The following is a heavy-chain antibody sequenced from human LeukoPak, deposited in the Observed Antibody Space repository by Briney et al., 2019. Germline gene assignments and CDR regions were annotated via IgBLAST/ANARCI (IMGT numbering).Heavy chain of an antibody. CDR1: GFTFSSYV. D-gene: IGHD6-19*01. CDR3: AKGKYSSGWYVFDY. V-gene: IGHV3-23*01. J-gene: IGHJ4*02. Sequence: GGSLRLSCAASGFTFSSYVMSWVRQAPGKGLEWVSTIIGSDDNTYYADSVKGRFTISRDNSKNTLYLQTNSLRAEDTAVYYCAKGKYSSGWYVFDYWGQGTLVTVSS. CDR2: IIGSDDNT.